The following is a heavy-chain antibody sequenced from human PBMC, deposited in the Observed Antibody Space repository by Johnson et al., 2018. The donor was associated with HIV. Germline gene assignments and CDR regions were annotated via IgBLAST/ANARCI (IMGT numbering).Heavy chain of an antibody. D-gene: IGHD1-26*01. J-gene: IGHJ3*02. Sequence: QEQLVESGGGVVQPGRSLRLSCAASGFTFSSYGMHWVRQAPGKGLEWVAVISYDGSNKYYADSVKGRFTISRDNSKNTLYLQMNSLRAEDTAVYYCAKVHLSGSYPGDAFDIWGQGTMVTVSS. CDR1: GFTFSSYG. CDR3: AKVHLSGSYPGDAFDI. CDR2: ISYDGSNK. V-gene: IGHV3-30*18.